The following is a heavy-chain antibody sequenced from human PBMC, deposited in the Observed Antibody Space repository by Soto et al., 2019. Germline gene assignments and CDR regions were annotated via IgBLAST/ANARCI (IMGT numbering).Heavy chain of an antibody. CDR2: ISGSGGST. Sequence: GGSLRLSCAASGFTFSSYAMSWVRQAPGKGLEWVSAISGSGGSTYYADSVKGRFTISRDNSKNTLYLQMNSLRAEDTAVYYCARAPRRGYSYDYYFDFWGQGTLVTVSS. D-gene: IGHD5-18*01. CDR1: GFTFSSYA. V-gene: IGHV3-23*01. CDR3: ARAPRRGYSYDYYFDF. J-gene: IGHJ4*02.